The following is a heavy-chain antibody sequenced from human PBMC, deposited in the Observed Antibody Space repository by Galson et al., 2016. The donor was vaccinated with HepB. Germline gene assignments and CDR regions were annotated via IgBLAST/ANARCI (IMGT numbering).Heavy chain of an antibody. J-gene: IGHJ4*01. CDR2: LTSSGTTT. D-gene: IGHD2-15*01. V-gene: IGHV3-23*01. Sequence: SLRLSCAASGFTFPNYAMSWVRQAPGGGLEWLSTLTSSGTTTYYADSMKGRFTISRDNSKSTLYLQMTSLGVEDTAIYYCVKDRYTYSSTFDYWGQGTLVTVSS. CDR1: GFTFPNYA. CDR3: VKDRYTYSSTFDY.